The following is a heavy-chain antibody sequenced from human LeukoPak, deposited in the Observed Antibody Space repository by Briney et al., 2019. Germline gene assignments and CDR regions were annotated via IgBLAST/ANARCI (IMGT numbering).Heavy chain of an antibody. Sequence: GRSLRLACAASGFTFSIYDMHWVRHAPGKGLEWVSAIRTAGDTYFPGSVKGRFTISRENAKNSLYLQTNSLRAGDTAVYYCARAPRYDSSGVAYWGQGTLVTVSS. V-gene: IGHV3-13*01. CDR1: GFTFSIYD. D-gene: IGHD3-22*01. J-gene: IGHJ4*02. CDR2: IRTAGDT. CDR3: ARAPRYDSSGVAY.